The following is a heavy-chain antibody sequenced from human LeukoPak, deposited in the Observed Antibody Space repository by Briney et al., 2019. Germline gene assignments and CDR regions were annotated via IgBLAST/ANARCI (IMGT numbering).Heavy chain of an antibody. V-gene: IGHV3-73*01. Sequence: GGSLRLSCAASGFTFSGSAIHWVRQASGKGLEWVGRIRSKANSYATAYSASVEGRFTISRDDSKNTAYLQMNSLKTEDTAVYYCTALGIAGAGTDYWGQGTLVTVSS. D-gene: IGHD6-13*01. J-gene: IGHJ4*02. CDR3: TALGIAGAGTDY. CDR1: GFTFSGSA. CDR2: IRSKANSYAT.